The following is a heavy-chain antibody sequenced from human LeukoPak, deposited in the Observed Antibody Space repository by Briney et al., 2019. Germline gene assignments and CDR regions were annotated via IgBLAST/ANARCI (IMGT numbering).Heavy chain of an antibody. D-gene: IGHD3-3*01. CDR3: AKSGTDFWSGPALK. V-gene: IGHV3-30*18. CDR1: GFTFSTYG. Sequence: PGGSLRLSCAASGFTFSTYGMHWVRQAPGKGLEWVAVILSDGSNKYYADSVKGRFTISRDNSKNTLYLQMNSLRAEDAAVYYCAKSGTDFWSGPALKWGQGILVTVSS. J-gene: IGHJ4*02. CDR2: ILSDGSNK.